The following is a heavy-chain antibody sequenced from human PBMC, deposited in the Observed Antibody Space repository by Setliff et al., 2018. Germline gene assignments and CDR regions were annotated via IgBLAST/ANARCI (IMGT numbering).Heavy chain of an antibody. Sequence: GGSLRLSCAASGFTFDNYAMSWVRQAPGKGLEWVSAISGSGGSTYYADSVKGRFSISRDNSKSTLYLQMNSLGVEDTALYYCAKDDGSGTYYRKDYYYMDVWGKGTTVTVSS. J-gene: IGHJ6*03. CDR1: GFTFDNYA. CDR2: ISGSGGST. CDR3: AKDDGSGTYYRKDYYYMDV. V-gene: IGHV3-23*01. D-gene: IGHD3-10*01.